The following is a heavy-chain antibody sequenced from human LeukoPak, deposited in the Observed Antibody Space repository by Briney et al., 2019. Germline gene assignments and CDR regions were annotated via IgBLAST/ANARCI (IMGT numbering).Heavy chain of an antibody. D-gene: IGHD3-3*01. J-gene: IGHJ4*02. CDR1: GFIFSDHW. Sequence: GGSLRLSCAASGFIFSDHWMHWVRQAPGKGLVWLSRINDDGSSTIYADSVKGRFTFSRDNAENTLFLEMSSLRVEDTAVYYCVRERNNFWSGHHSIFDSWGQGTLVTVSS. V-gene: IGHV3-74*01. CDR3: VRERNNFWSGHHSIFDS. CDR2: INDDGSST.